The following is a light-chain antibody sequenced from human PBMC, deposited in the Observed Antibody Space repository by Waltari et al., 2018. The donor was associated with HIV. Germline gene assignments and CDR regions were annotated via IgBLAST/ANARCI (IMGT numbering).Light chain of an antibody. CDR1: QSITSH. CDR3: QQYHTWPPDT. Sequence: EVLLTQFPETVSVSPGERVTLFCWASQSITSHLAWYQQRPGQAPRLLIYNASTRATGLPTRFSGSGSGTEFALTINSLQSEDFAIYYCQQYHTWPPDTFGQGSKLEIK. V-gene: IGKV3-15*01. J-gene: IGKJ2*01. CDR2: NAS.